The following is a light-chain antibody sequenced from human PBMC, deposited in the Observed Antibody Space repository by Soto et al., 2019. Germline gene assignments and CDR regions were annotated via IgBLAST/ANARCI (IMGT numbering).Light chain of an antibody. J-gene: IGKJ3*01. CDR1: QSISSW. CDR3: QQVNSYPPLT. CDR2: AAS. V-gene: IGKV1-12*01. Sequence: DIQMTQSPSTLSASVGDRVTFTFRASQSISSWLAWYQQKPGKAPKLLIYAASTLQSGVPSRFSGSGSGTNSTLTISSLQPEDFATYYCQQVNSYPPLTFGPGTKVDIK.